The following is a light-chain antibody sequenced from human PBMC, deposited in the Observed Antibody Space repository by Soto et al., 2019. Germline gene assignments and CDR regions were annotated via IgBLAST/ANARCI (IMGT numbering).Light chain of an antibody. CDR2: DAS. Sequence: EIVLTQSPATLALSPGERATLSCRASQSVSSYLAWYQQKPGQAPRLLIYDASNRATGIPARFSGSGSGTDFTLSIRSLEPEDFADYYCQQRSKWLTFGGGTKVVIK. J-gene: IGKJ4*01. V-gene: IGKV3-11*01. CDR1: QSVSSY. CDR3: QQRSKWLT.